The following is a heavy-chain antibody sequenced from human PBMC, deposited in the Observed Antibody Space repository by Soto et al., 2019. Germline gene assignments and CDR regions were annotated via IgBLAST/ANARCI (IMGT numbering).Heavy chain of an antibody. CDR1: GYTFTSDD. D-gene: IGHD6-19*01. J-gene: IGHJ4*02. CDR3: ARGTPPAVNEHFDY. CDR2: MNPNSGNT. V-gene: IGHV1-8*01. Sequence: ASVKVSCKASGYTFTSDDINWVRQATGQGLEWMGWMNPNSGNTGYAQKFQGRVTMTRNTSISTAYMELSSLRSEDTAVYYCARGTPPAVNEHFDYWGQGTLVTVSS.